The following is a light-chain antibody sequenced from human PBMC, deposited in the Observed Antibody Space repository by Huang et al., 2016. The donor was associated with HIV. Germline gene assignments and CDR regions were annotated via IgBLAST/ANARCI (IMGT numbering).Light chain of an antibody. V-gene: IGKV3-20*01. Sequence: EIVLTQSPGTLSLSPGERATLSCRASQSVSSSYLAWYQRKPGQAPRLLIYGTSSRATGIPDRFSGGGSGTDFTLTISRLEPEDFAVYYCQQYGSSPPTFGQGTKLEIK. J-gene: IGKJ2*01. CDR3: QQYGSSPPT. CDR2: GTS. CDR1: QSVSSSY.